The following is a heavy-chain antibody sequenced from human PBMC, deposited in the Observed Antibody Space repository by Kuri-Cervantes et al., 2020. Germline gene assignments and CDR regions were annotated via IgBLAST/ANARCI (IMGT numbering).Heavy chain of an antibody. CDR3: ARDYMPGIAPSNYYGMDV. CDR1: GFTFSSYS. D-gene: IGHD6-13*01. J-gene: IGHJ6*02. CDR2: ISSSSSYI. V-gene: IGHV3-21*01. Sequence: GESLKISCAASGFTFSSYSMNWVRQAPGKGLEWVSSISSSSSYIYYADSVKGRFTISRDNAKNSLYLQMNSLRAEDTAVYYCARDYMPGIAPSNYYGMDVWGQGTTVPSP.